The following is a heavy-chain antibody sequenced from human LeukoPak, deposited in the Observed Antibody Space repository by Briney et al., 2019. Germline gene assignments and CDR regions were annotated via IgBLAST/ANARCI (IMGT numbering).Heavy chain of an antibody. CDR2: VYYSGST. J-gene: IGHJ3*02. CDR1: GDSFRSSTYY. CDR3: ARSSRPDDAFDI. V-gene: IGHV4-39*01. D-gene: IGHD6-6*01. Sequence: PSETLSLTCTVSGDSFRSSTYYWGWIRQPPGKGLEWIGSVYYSGSTYYNTSLRSRVSISVDKSKNQFSLKLSSVTAADTAVYYCARSSRPDDAFDIWGQGTMVTVSS.